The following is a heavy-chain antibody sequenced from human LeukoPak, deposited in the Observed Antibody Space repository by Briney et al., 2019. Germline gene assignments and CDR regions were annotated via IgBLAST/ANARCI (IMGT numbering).Heavy chain of an antibody. J-gene: IGHJ6*02. CDR3: ARWMETQNSYYYGMDV. CDR1: GGTFSSYA. D-gene: IGHD2-2*03. V-gene: IGHV1-69*01. CDR2: IIPIFGTA. Sequence: SVKVSCKASGGTFSSYAISWVRQAPGQGLEWMGGIIPIFGTANYAQKFQGRVTITADESTSTAYMELNSLRSEDTAVYYCARWMETQNSYYYGMDVWGQGTTVTVSS.